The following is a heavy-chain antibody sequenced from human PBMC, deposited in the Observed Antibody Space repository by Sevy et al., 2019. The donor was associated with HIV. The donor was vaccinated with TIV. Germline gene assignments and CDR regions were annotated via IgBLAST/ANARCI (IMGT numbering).Heavy chain of an antibody. J-gene: IGHJ4*02. V-gene: IGHV3-23*01. D-gene: IGHD6-19*01. CDR3: AKDRGTPRRGQWPALFDY. CDR1: GFTFSSYA. Sequence: GGSLRLSCAASGFTFSSYAMSWVRQAPGKGLEWVSAISGSGGSTYYADSVKGRFTISRDNSKNTLYLQMNSLRAEDTAVYYCAKDRGTPRRGQWPALFDYWGQGTLVTVSS. CDR2: ISGSGGST.